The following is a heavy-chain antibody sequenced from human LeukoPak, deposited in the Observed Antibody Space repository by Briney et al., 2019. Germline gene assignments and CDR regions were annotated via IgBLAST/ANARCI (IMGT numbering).Heavy chain of an antibody. J-gene: IGHJ2*01. D-gene: IGHD3-3*01. CDR2: VFDNGNINT. V-gene: IGHV4-59*08. Sequence: SETLSLTCTVSGGSISSYYWSWIRQPPGKGLELIGFVFDNGNINTYYNPSLNSRVTISVDTAKTQFSLKLSSVTAADTAVYYCARLLNFYWYFDLWGRGTLVTVSS. CDR3: ARLLNFYWYFDL. CDR1: GGSISSYY.